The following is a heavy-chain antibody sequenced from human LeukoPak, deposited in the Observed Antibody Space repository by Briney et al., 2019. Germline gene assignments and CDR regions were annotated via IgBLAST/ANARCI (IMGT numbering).Heavy chain of an antibody. CDR3: ASGYYDSSGYYTFDY. D-gene: IGHD3-22*01. J-gene: IGHJ4*02. V-gene: IGHV1-69*05. CDR2: IIPIFGTA. CDR1: GGTFSSYA. Sequence: SGKVSCKASGGTFSSYAISWVRQAPGQGLELMGGIIPIFGTANYAQKFQGRVTITTDESTSTAYMELSSLRSEDTAVYYCASGYYDSSGYYTFDYWGQGTLVTVSS.